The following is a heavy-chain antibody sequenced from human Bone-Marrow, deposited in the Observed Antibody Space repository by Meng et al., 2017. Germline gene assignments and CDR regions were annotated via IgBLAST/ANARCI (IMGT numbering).Heavy chain of an antibody. CDR2: INHSGST. CDR3: ARLAYDSSGYWFDY. J-gene: IGHJ4*02. CDR1: GRSFSGYY. D-gene: IGHD3-22*01. V-gene: IGHV4-34*01. Sequence: HQRGPVLLKPSESLSFTCSCYGRSFSGYYWSWFRQPPGKGLDWIGEINHSGSTNYNPSLKSRVTISVDTSKNQFSLKLSSVTAADTAVYYCARLAYDSSGYWFDYWGQGTLVTVSS.